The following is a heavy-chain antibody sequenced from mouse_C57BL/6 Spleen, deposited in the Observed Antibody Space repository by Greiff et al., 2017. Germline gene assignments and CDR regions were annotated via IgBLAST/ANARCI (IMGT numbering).Heavy chain of an antibody. CDR1: GYTFTSYW. V-gene: IGHV1-69*01. CDR3: ARDYYGSSSWFAY. D-gene: IGHD1-1*01. CDR2: IDPSDSYT. Sequence: QVQLQQPGAELVMPGASVKLSCKASGYTFTSYWMHWVKQRPGQGLEWIGKIDPSDSYTNYNQKFKGKSTLTVDKSSSTAYMQLSSLTSEDSAVDYCARDYYGSSSWFAYWGQGTLVTVSA. J-gene: IGHJ3*01.